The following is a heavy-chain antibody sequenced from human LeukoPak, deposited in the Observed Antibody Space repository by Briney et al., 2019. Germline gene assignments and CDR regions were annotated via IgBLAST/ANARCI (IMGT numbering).Heavy chain of an antibody. V-gene: IGHV4-30-2*01. CDR2: INHSGST. J-gene: IGHJ4*02. Sequence: SQTLSLTCTVSGGSISSGGYYWSWIRQPPGKGLGWIGEINHSGSTNYNPSLKSRVTISVDTSKNQFSLKLSSVTAADTAVYYCAGSIAARLDYWGQGTLVTVSS. D-gene: IGHD6-6*01. CDR3: AGSIAARLDY. CDR1: GGSISSGGYY.